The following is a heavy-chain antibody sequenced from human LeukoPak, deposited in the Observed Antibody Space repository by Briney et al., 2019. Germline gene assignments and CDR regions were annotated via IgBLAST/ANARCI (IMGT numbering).Heavy chain of an antibody. D-gene: IGHD4-17*01. CDR1: GFTFSTYG. CDR2: IWYDGSNK. Sequence: GGSLRLSCAASGFTFSTYGMHWVRQAPGKGLEWVAVIWYDGSNKYYADSVKGRFTISRDNSKNTLYLQMNSQRAEDTAVYFCARDPATVTSYFDYWGQGTLVTVSS. J-gene: IGHJ4*02. V-gene: IGHV3-33*01. CDR3: ARDPATVTSYFDY.